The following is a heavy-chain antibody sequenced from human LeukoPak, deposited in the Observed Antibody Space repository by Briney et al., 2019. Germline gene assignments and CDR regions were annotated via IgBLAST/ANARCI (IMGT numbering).Heavy chain of an antibody. CDR3: AKDVSDGDYFDF. J-gene: IGHJ4*02. D-gene: IGHD3-10*01. CDR1: GFIFSTCG. Sequence: PGGSLRLSCAASGFIFSTCGMHWVRQSPGKGLEWVAFIRYDGTNQYYVDSVKGRFTISRDNAKNTVYLQMISLRPEDTAVYYCAKDVSDGDYFDFWGQGILVAVSS. V-gene: IGHV3-30*02. CDR2: IRYDGTNQ.